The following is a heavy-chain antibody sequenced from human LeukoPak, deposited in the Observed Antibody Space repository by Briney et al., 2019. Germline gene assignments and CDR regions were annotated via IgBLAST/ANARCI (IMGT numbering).Heavy chain of an antibody. V-gene: IGHV3-30-3*01. Sequence: GGSLRLSCAASGFTFSTYTMHWVRQAPGKGLEWVAVISYDGSNKYYADSVKGRFTISRDNSKNTLYLQMNSLRAEDTAVYYCARRNGDYAAQYYYYGMDVWGQGTTVTVSS. CDR3: ARRNGDYAAQYYYYGMDV. J-gene: IGHJ6*02. D-gene: IGHD4-17*01. CDR2: ISYDGSNK. CDR1: GFTFSTYT.